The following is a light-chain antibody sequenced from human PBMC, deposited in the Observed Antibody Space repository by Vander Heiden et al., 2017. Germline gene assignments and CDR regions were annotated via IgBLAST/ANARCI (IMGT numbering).Light chain of an antibody. V-gene: IGKV3-20*01. J-gene: IGKJ4*01. CDR3: QQYGGSPLT. CDR2: GAS. CDR1: QSNRTKY. Sequence: EIVLTQSPDTPSSSPGGRATLFCRASQSNRTKYLAWYQQKPGQAPRLLIYGASSRATGIPDTFSGSGSGTDFTLTISRLEPEDFAVYYCQQYGGSPLTFGGGTRVEI.